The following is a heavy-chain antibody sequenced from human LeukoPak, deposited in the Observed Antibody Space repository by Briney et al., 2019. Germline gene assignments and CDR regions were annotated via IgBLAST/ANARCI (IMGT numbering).Heavy chain of an antibody. V-gene: IGHV1-2*02. Sequence: ASVKVSCKASGYTFTGYYMHWVRQAPGQGLEWMGWINPNSGGTNYAQKFQGRVTMTRDTSTSTVYMELSSLRSEDTAVYYCARELGDSSGYYYGYWGQGTLVTVSS. CDR3: ARELGDSSGYYYGY. J-gene: IGHJ4*02. CDR1: GYTFTGYY. CDR2: INPNSGGT. D-gene: IGHD3-22*01.